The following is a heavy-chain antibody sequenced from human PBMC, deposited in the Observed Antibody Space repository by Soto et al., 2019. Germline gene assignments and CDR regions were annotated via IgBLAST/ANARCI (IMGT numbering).Heavy chain of an antibody. CDR2: ISSDGNT. J-gene: IGHJ4*02. CDR3: AAGRQLVLDY. Sequence: EVQLLESGGGLVQVGASLRLSCAASGLTFSSYAMSWVRQAPGKGLEWVSGISSDGNTHYVDSVKGRFTISRDNSKNTVYIQLNNLRAEDTAVYYCAAGRQLVLDYWGQGTVVTVSS. V-gene: IGHV3-23*01. CDR1: GLTFSSYA. D-gene: IGHD6-13*01.